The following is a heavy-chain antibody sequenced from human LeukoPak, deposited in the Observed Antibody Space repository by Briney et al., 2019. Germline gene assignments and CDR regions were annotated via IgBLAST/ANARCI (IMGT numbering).Heavy chain of an antibody. V-gene: IGHV4-34*01. Sequence: SETLSLTCAVYGESFSEYYWSWIRQPPGKGLEWIGQINHSGGTNYHPSLKTRVTISLDTSKNQVSLKLRFVTAADTAVYYCAFEGPVSGYAFDPWGQGALVAVSS. CDR2: INHSGGT. CDR3: AFEGPVSGYAFDP. CDR1: GESFSEYY. J-gene: IGHJ5*02. D-gene: IGHD5-12*01.